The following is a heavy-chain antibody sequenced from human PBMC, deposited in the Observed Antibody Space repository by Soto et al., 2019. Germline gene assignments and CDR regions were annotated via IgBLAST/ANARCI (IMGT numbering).Heavy chain of an antibody. CDR2: INPSGGST. CDR1: GYTFTSYY. D-gene: IGHD3-3*01. CDR3: ARGVPLTKPYDFWSYTN. V-gene: IGHV1-46*03. J-gene: IGHJ4*02. Sequence: ASVKVSCKASGYTFTSYYMHWVRQAPGQGLEWMGIINPSGGSTSYAQKFQGRVTMTRDTSTSTVYMELSSLRSEDTAVYYCARGVPLTKPYDFWSYTNWGQGTLVTVSS.